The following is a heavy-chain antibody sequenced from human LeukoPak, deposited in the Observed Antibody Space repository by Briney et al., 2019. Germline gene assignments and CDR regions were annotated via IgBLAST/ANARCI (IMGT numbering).Heavy chain of an antibody. V-gene: IGHV4-31*03. D-gene: IGHD3-22*01. Sequence: PSETLSLTCTVSGGSISSGGYYWSWIRQHPGKGLEWIGYIYYSGSTYYNPSLKSRVTISVDTSKNQFSLKLSSVTAADTAVYYCARQWDSSTDAFDIWGQGTMVTVSS. J-gene: IGHJ3*02. CDR2: IYYSGST. CDR3: ARQWDSSTDAFDI. CDR1: GGSISSGGYY.